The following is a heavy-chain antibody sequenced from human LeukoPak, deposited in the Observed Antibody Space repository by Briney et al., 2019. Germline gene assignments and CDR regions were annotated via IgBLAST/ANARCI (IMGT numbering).Heavy chain of an antibody. J-gene: IGHJ4*02. Sequence: KPSETLSLTCTVSGDSMSSYYWSWIRHTPGKGLEWIGYISNSGSTNYNPSLKSRVTISLHTSKNQVSLKLSSVTAADTAVYYCARHEASAGLDYWGQGSLVTVSS. V-gene: IGHV4-59*08. CDR1: GDSMSSYY. D-gene: IGHD6-13*01. CDR3: ARHEASAGLDY. CDR2: ISNSGST.